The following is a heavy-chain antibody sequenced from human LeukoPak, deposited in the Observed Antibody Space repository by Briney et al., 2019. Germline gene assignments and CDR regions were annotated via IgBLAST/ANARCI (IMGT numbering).Heavy chain of an antibody. CDR3: ARAARDDIDY. CDR1: GGSISSHY. J-gene: IGHJ4*02. Sequence: PSETLSLTCTVSGGSISSHYWSWIRQPPGKGLEWIGYIYYSGSTNYNPSLKSRVTISVDTSKNQFSLKLSSVTAADTAVYYCARAARDDIDYWGQGTLVTVSS. V-gene: IGHV4-59*11. CDR2: IYYSGST. D-gene: IGHD5-24*01.